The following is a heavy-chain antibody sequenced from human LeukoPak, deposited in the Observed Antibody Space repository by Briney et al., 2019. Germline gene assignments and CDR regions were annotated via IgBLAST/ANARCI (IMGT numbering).Heavy chain of an antibody. CDR3: ARVFCSSTSCYGFDY. D-gene: IGHD2-2*01. Sequence: SETLSLTCTVSGGSISNYYWNWIRQPPGKGLEWIGYIYYSGTTYYNPSLKSRVTISVDTSKNQFSLKLSSVTAADTAVYYCARVFCSSTSCYGFDYWGQGTLVTVSS. CDR1: GGSISNYY. CDR2: IYYSGTT. J-gene: IGHJ4*02. V-gene: IGHV4-59*08.